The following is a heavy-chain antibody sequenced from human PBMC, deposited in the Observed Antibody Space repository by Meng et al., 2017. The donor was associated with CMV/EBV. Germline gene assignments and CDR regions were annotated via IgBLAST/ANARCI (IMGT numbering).Heavy chain of an antibody. D-gene: IGHD6-13*01. Sequence: GGSLRLSCAASGFTFSSYGMHWVRQAPGKGLEWVAFIRYDGSNKYYADSVKGRFTISRDNSKNTLYLQMNSLRAEDTAVYYCAKGRIAAAGTSPVYYYYYGMDVWGQGITVTVSS. CDR1: GFTFSSYG. J-gene: IGHJ6*02. CDR3: AKGRIAAAGTSPVYYYYYGMDV. CDR2: IRYDGSNK. V-gene: IGHV3-30*02.